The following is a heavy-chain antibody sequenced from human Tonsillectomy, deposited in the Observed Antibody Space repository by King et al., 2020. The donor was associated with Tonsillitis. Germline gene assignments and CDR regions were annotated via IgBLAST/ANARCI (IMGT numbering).Heavy chain of an antibody. CDR2: INSDGSST. J-gene: IGHJ4*02. Sequence: VQLVESGGGLVQPGGSLRLSCAASGFTFSSYWMHWVRQAPGKGLVWVSRINSDGSSTSYADSVKGRFTISSDNAKNTLYLQMNSLRAEDTAVYYCARVVGSRWGPYFDYWGQGTLVTVSS. CDR3: ARVVGSRWGPYFDY. CDR1: GFTFSSYW. D-gene: IGHD6-13*01. V-gene: IGHV3-74*01.